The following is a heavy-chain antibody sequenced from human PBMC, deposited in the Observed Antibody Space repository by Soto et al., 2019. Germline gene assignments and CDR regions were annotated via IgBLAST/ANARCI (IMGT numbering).Heavy chain of an antibody. V-gene: IGHV3-23*01. D-gene: IGHD3-3*01. CDR1: GFTFSSYA. CDR3: AKSTLVLRFLEWLFWHDY. CDR2: ISGSGGST. J-gene: IGHJ4*02. Sequence: PGGSLRLSCAASGFTFSSYAMSWVRQAPGKGLEWVSAISGSGGSTYYADSVKGRFTISRDNSKNTLYLQMNSLRAEDTAVYYCAKSTLVLRFLEWLFWHDYWGQGTLVTVSS.